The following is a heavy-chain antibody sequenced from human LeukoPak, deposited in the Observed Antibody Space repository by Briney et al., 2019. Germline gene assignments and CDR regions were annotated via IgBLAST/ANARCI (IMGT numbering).Heavy chain of an antibody. D-gene: IGHD6-13*01. Sequence: SETLSLTCTVSGGSISSYYWSWIRQLPGKGLEWIGYIYTSGSTNYNPSLKSRVTISVDTSKNQFSLKLSSVTAADTAVYYCARTSSSWYGIYFDYWGQGTPVTVSS. J-gene: IGHJ4*02. V-gene: IGHV4-4*09. CDR2: IYTSGST. CDR3: ARTSSSWYGIYFDY. CDR1: GGSISSYY.